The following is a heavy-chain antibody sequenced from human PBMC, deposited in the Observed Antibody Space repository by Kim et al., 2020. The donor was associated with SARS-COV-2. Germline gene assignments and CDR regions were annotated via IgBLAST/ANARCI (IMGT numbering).Heavy chain of an antibody. CDR1: GFTFSSYA. CDR3: ARGLRYGSGVDWFDP. CDR2: ISYDGSNK. Sequence: GGSLRLSCAASGFTFSSYAMHWVRQAPGKGLEWVAVISYDGSNKYYADSVKGRFTISRDNSKNTLYLQMNSLRAEDTAVYYCARGLRYGSGVDWFDPWGQGTLVTVSS. J-gene: IGHJ5*02. V-gene: IGHV3-30*04. D-gene: IGHD3-10*01.